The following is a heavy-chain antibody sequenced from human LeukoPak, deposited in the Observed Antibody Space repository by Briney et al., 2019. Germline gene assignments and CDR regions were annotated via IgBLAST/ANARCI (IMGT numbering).Heavy chain of an antibody. CDR1: GGSISSYY. Sequence: SETLSRTCTVSGGSISSYYWSWIRQPPGKGLEWIGYIYYSGSTTYNPSLKSRVTISVDTSKNQFSLKLNSVLAADTAVYYCARFDPLTDVFDIWGQGTMVTVSS. V-gene: IGHV4-59*01. CDR2: IYYSGST. CDR3: ARFDPLTDVFDI. J-gene: IGHJ3*02.